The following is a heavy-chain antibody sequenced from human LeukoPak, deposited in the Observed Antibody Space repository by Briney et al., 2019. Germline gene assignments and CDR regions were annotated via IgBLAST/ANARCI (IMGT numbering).Heavy chain of an antibody. J-gene: IGHJ3*02. CDR1: GFTFSNYW. V-gene: IGHV3-74*01. CDR3: ARDKYGGNSNAFDI. Sequence: PGGSLRLSCAASGFTFSNYWMHWVRQVPGKGLMWVSRICTDGSTTTYADSVRGGFTISRDNAKNTLCLQMNSLRGEDTAVYYCARDKYGGNSNAFDIWGQGTLVTVSS. D-gene: IGHD4-23*01. CDR2: ICTDGSTT.